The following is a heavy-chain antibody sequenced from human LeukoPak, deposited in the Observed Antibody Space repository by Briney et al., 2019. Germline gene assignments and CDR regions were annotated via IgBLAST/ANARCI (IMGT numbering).Heavy chain of an antibody. CDR2: IRYDGSNK. Sequence: GGSLRLSCGASGFIFSHYGMHWVRQAPGKGLEWVAFIRYDGSNKYYADSVKGRFTISRDNSKNTLYLQMNNLRAEDTAVYYCAKGDRDGYNKDEGYWGQGTLVTVSS. D-gene: IGHD5-24*01. CDR3: AKGDRDGYNKDEGY. V-gene: IGHV3-30*02. CDR1: GFIFSHYG. J-gene: IGHJ4*02.